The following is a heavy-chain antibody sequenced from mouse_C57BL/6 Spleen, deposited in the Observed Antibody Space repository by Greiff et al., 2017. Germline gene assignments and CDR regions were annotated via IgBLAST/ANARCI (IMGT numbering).Heavy chain of an antibody. J-gene: IGHJ2*01. CDR3: ARRGLLYFYFDY. CDR1: GYTFTSYW. Sequence: QVQLQQPGAELARPGSSVKLSCKASGYTFTSYWMDWVKQRPGQGLEWIGNIYPSDSETHYNQKFKDKATLTVDKSSSTAYMQLSSLTSEDSAVYYCARRGLLYFYFDYWGQGTTLTVSS. CDR2: IYPSDSET. V-gene: IGHV1-61*01. D-gene: IGHD2-12*01.